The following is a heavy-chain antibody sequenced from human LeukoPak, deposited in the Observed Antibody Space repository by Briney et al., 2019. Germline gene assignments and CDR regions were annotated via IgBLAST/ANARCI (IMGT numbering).Heavy chain of an antibody. CDR2: IIPILGIA. CDR1: GGTFSSYT. V-gene: IGHV1-69*04. Sequence: SVKVSCKASGGTFSSYTISWVRQAPGQGLEWMGRIIPILGIADYAQKFQGRVTITADKSTSTAYMELSSLRSEDTAVYYCARDQSGGAAAEFDYWGQGTLVTVSS. D-gene: IGHD6-13*01. J-gene: IGHJ4*02. CDR3: ARDQSGGAAAEFDY.